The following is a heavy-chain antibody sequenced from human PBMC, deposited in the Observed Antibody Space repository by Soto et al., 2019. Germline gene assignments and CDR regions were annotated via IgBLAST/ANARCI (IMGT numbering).Heavy chain of an antibody. CDR3: ARAIRRPGDCYMDV. CDR1: GFTFSSYW. J-gene: IGHJ6*03. V-gene: IGHV3-74*01. CDR2: ISIDGSDT. Sequence: PGGSLRLSCAASGFTFSSYWMHWVRQAPGKGLVWVSRISIDGSDTSYADSVRGRFTISRDNAKDTLYLQMNSLRAEDTAVYYCARAIRRPGDCYMDVWGKATTGTVSS.